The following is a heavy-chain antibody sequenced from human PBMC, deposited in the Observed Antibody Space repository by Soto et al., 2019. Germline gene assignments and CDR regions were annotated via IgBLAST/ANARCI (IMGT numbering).Heavy chain of an antibody. D-gene: IGHD6-19*01. CDR2: ISYDGSNK. V-gene: IGHV3-30*18. CDR3: AKDHGLGRARVLLPQWLPDY. CDR1: GFTFSSYG. Sequence: QVQLVESGGGVVQPGRSLRLSCAASGFTFSSYGMHWVRQAPGKGLEWVAVISYDGSNKYYADSVKGRFTISRDNSKNTLYLQMNSLRAEDTAVYYCAKDHGLGRARVLLPQWLPDYWGQGTLVTVSS. J-gene: IGHJ4*02.